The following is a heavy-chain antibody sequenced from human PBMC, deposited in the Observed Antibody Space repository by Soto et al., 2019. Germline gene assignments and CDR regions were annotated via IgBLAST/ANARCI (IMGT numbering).Heavy chain of an antibody. Sequence: SETLSLTCTVSGGPISSGDYYWSWIRQTPGKGLEWIGYVESSGRTEYKPSLASRVTLSLDSSQNQFSLTLRSVTTADRALYFCARGVYGAYLDYWGQGIPVTVSS. CDR3: ARGVYGAYLDY. D-gene: IGHD3-10*01. CDR2: VESSGRT. J-gene: IGHJ4*02. CDR1: GGPISSGDYY. V-gene: IGHV4-61*08.